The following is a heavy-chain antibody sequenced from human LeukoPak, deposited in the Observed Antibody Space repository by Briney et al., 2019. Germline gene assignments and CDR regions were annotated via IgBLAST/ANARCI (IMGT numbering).Heavy chain of an antibody. V-gene: IGHV1-8*01. Sequence: ASVKVSCKASGYTFTSYDINWVRQATGQGLEWMGWMNPNGGNTGYAQKFQGRVTMTRNTSISTAYMELSSLRSEDTAVYYCARLAYCTNGVCYGDYYYYYGMDVWGQGTTVTVSS. CDR1: GYTFTSYD. CDR3: ARLAYCTNGVCYGDYYYYYGMDV. D-gene: IGHD2-8*01. CDR2: MNPNGGNT. J-gene: IGHJ6*02.